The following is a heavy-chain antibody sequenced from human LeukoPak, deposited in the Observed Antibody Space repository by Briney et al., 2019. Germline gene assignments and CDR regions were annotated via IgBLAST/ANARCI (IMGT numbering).Heavy chain of an antibody. CDR3: ARYARESAMVFTNYYYYMDV. D-gene: IGHD5-18*01. CDR2: ISAYKGNT. Sequence: EASVKVSCKASGYTFTSYGISWVRQAPGQGLEWMGWISAYKGNTNYAQKLQGRVTMTTDTSTSTAYMELRSLRSDDTAVYYCARYARESAMVFTNYYYYMDVWGKGTTVTVSS. V-gene: IGHV1-18*01. J-gene: IGHJ6*03. CDR1: GYTFTSYG.